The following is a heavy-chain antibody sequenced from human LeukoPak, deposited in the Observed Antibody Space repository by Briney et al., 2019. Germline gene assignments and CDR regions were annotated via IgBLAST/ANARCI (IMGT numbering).Heavy chain of an antibody. CDR1: GFTFSDYY. CDR2: ISYDGSNK. J-gene: IGHJ3*02. Sequence: GGSLRLSCAASGFTFSDYYMSWIRQAPGKGLEWVAVISYDGSNKYYADSVKGRFTISRDNSKNTLYLQMNSLRAEDTAVYYCASVNPTDAFDIWGQGTMVTVSS. V-gene: IGHV3-30*03. D-gene: IGHD2/OR15-2a*01. CDR3: ASVNPTDAFDI.